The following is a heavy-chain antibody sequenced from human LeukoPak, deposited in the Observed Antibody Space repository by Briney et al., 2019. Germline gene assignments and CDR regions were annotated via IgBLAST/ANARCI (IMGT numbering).Heavy chain of an antibody. CDR1: GFSFSNYA. CDR2: TSGSGSST. V-gene: IGHV3-23*01. J-gene: IGHJ4*02. D-gene: IGHD5-18*01. Sequence: GGSLRLSCAASGFSFSNYAMSWVRQAPGKGLEWVSATSGSGSSTYYADSVKGRFTISRDNSKNTLYLQMNSLRAEDTAVYYCARAQNRGYSYGYPYFEYWGQGTLVTVSS. CDR3: ARAQNRGYSYGYPYFEY.